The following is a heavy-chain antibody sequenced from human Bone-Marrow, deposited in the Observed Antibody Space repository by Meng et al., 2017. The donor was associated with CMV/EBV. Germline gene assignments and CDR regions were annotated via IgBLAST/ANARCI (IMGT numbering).Heavy chain of an antibody. CDR1: GFTFGDYA. Sequence: GESLKISCTASGFTFGDYAMSWVRQAPGKGLEWVGFIRSKAYGGTTEYAASVKGRFTISRDDSKSIAYLQMNSLKTEDTAVYYCTREEHYYDSSNFDYWGRGTLVTVSS. CDR2: IRSKAYGGTT. D-gene: IGHD3-22*01. J-gene: IGHJ4*02. V-gene: IGHV3-49*04. CDR3: TREEHYYDSSNFDY.